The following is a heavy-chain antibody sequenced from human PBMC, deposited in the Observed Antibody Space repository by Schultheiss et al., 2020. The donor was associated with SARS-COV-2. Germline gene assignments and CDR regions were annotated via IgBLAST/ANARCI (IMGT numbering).Heavy chain of an antibody. CDR1: GDSIRGFF. D-gene: IGHD3-22*01. J-gene: IGHJ4*02. Sequence: SETLSLTCTVFGDSIRGFFWNWIRQPPGKGLEWSGNIYNTVNTQYNPSLKSRVTIALDTSKNQFSLKLNFVTAADTAVYYCARDRAITMTYFDFWGRGALVTVSS. V-gene: IGHV4-59*01. CDR3: ARDRAITMTYFDF. CDR2: IYNTVNT.